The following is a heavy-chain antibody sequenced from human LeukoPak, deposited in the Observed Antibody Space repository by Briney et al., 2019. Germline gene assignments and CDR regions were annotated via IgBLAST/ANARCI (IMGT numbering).Heavy chain of an antibody. CDR2: VSSHGNDG. Sequence: GRSLRLSCAVSEFTFSHFAMHWVRQAPGKGLEWVAVVSSHGNDGYYADSVKGRSTTSRDNSKNTLYLQIDSLRAEDTAIYYCTRDAYNFNDFDYWGQGTLVTVSS. CDR1: EFTFSHFA. J-gene: IGHJ4*02. CDR3: TRDAYNFNDFDY. V-gene: IGHV3-30*01. D-gene: IGHD5-24*01.